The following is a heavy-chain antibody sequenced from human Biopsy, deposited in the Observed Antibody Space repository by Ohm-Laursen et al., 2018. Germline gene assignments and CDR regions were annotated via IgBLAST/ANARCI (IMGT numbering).Heavy chain of an antibody. CDR2: IYGSGST. CDR1: GDSISSDY. J-gene: IGHJ6*02. V-gene: IGHV4-4*07. CDR3: AREGLDWDNRRYKGLDV. D-gene: IGHD1/OR15-1a*01. Sequence: SDTLSLTCIVSGDSISSDYWTWIRQPAGKGLEWIGRIYGSGSTNYNPSLRGRVTLSGDTSKNQVSLRLRSVTAADTAVYYCAREGLDWDNRRYKGLDVWGQGATVIVSS.